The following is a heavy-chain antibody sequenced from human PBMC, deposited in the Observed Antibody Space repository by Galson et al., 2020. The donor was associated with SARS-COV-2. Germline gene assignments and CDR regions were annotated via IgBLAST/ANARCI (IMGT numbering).Heavy chain of an antibody. V-gene: IGHV3-23*01. CDR3: ARGGLLGELLVPFDY. Sequence: PGGSLRLSCAASGFTFRSYAMNWVRQAPGKGLEWVSVFSGSGGVAYYTDSVKGRFTVSREDSKNTLYLQMNSLRAEDTAIYYCARGGLLGELLVPFDYWGQGTLVTVSS. J-gene: IGHJ4*02. CDR1: GFTFRSYA. D-gene: IGHD3-16*01. CDR2: FSGSGGVA.